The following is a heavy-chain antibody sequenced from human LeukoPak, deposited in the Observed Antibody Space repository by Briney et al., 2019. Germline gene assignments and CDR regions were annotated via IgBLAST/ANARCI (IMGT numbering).Heavy chain of an antibody. CDR3: ARDAEYFQH. V-gene: IGHV3-21*01. J-gene: IGHJ1*01. Sequence: GGSLRLSCAASGFTVSNNYMSWVRQAPGKGLEWVSSISSSSSYIYYADSVKGRFTISRDNAKNSLYLQMNSLRAEDTAVYYCARDAEYFQHWGQGTLVTVSS. CDR2: ISSSSSYI. CDR1: GFTVSNNY.